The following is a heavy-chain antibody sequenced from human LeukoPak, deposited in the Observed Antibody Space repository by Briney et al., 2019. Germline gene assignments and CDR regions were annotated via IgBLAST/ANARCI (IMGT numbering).Heavy chain of an antibody. Sequence: PGGSLRLSCAASGFAVSSNYMSWVRQAPGKGLEWVSVIYSGGSTYYADSVKGRFTISRDNSKNTLYLQMNSLRAEDTAVYYCAREAVAYLFDYWGQGTLVTVSS. CDR2: IYSGGST. CDR1: GFAVSSNY. J-gene: IGHJ4*02. CDR3: AREAVAYLFDY. D-gene: IGHD4-23*01. V-gene: IGHV3-66*01.